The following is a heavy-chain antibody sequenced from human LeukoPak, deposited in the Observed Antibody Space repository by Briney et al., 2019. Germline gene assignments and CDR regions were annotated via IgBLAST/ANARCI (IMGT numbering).Heavy chain of an antibody. V-gene: IGHV4-61*02. CDR1: GGSISSGSYY. J-gene: IGHJ4*02. Sequence: SETLSLTCTVSGGSISSGSYYWSWIRLPAGKGLEWIGRIYTSGSTNYNPSLKSRVAISVDTSKNQFSLKLSSVTAADTAVYYCARERITLDYWGQGTLVTVSS. D-gene: IGHD3-10*01. CDR3: ARERITLDY. CDR2: IYTSGST.